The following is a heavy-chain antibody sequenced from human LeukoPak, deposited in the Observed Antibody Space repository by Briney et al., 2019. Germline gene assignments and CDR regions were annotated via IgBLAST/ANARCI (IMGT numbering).Heavy chain of an antibody. V-gene: IGHV1-46*01. J-gene: IGHJ4*02. Sequence: ASVKVSCKASGYTFSNNYIHWMRQAPGQGLEWMGVINPSGGNSNYAQKFEGRIAVTSDTSTSTVYVEVSSLRSEDTAVYYCARKVTGYSNIDYWGQGTLVTVSS. D-gene: IGHD6-13*01. CDR3: ARKVTGYSNIDY. CDR2: INPSGGNS. CDR1: GYTFSNNY.